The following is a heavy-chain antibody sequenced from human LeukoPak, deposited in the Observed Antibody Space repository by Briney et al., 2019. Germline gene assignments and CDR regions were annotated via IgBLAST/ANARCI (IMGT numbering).Heavy chain of an antibody. CDR3: VKARMPHCGTDCLES. J-gene: IGHJ4*02. V-gene: IGHV3-23*01. CDR1: GFTFSNYG. CDR2: IRGSGGGT. D-gene: IGHD2-21*02. Sequence: ESLRLSCAASGFTFSNYGMSWVRQAPGKGLEWVPVIRGSGGGTYYADSVKGRFTISRDNSKNTVYLQMNSLRAEDTAVYYCVKARMPHCGTDCLESWGQGTLVTVSS.